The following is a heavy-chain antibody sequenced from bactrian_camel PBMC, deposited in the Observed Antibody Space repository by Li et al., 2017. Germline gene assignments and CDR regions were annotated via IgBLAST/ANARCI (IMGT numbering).Heavy chain of an antibody. D-gene: IGHD5*01. V-gene: IGHV3S1*01. J-gene: IGHJ4*01. CDR2: IYTGGDNT. Sequence: HVQLVESGGGSVQVGGSLRLSCAASGMTTSRSYMAWFRQAPGNEREGVAAIYIYTGGDNTVYADNVKGRFTISLDKDLNTLFLHTYNLQPEDTAMYYCAADRFPNFNLARWVEDRRKGNSFGPGTQVTVS. CDR1: GMTTSRSY.